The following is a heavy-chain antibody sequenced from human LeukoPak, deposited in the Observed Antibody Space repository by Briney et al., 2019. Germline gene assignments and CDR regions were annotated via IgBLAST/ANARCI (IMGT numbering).Heavy chain of an antibody. Sequence: GGSLRLSCAASGFTFDDYGMSWVRQAPGKGLEWVSGINWNGGSTGYADSVKGRFTISRDNAKNSLYLQMNSLKVEDTALYYCAKDGDSSDWFFDYWGQGTLVTVSA. CDR2: INWNGGST. CDR1: GFTFDDYG. D-gene: IGHD6-19*01. V-gene: IGHV3-20*04. CDR3: AKDGDSSDWFFDY. J-gene: IGHJ4*02.